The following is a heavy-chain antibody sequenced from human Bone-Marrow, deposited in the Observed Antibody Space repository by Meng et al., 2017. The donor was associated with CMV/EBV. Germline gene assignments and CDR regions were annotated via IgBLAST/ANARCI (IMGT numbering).Heavy chain of an antibody. J-gene: IGHJ3*02. D-gene: IGHD2-8*01. CDR3: AKDMRPAFARTNNAFDI. V-gene: IGHV3-30*04. Sequence: GESLKISCAASGFTFSSYAMHWVRQAPGKGLEWVAVISYDGSNKYYADSVKGRFTISRDNSKNTLYLQMNSLRAEDTALYYCAKDMRPAFARTNNAFDIWGQGTMVTVSS. CDR1: GFTFSSYA. CDR2: ISYDGSNK.